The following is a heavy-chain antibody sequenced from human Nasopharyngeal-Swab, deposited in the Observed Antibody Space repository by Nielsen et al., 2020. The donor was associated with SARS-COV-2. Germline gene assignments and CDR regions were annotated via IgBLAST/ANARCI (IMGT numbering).Heavy chain of an antibody. V-gene: IGHV3-21*01. CDR1: EFSISSYS. CDR3: ARDASSSWYRLGNWYFDL. CDR2: ISSTSTYI. J-gene: IGHJ2*01. D-gene: IGHD6-13*01. Sequence: GESLKISCAASEFSISSYSMNWVRQTPGKGLEWVSSISSTSTYIYYADSVKGRFTVARDNAKNAPFLQMDSLRDEDTAVYYCARDASSSWYRLGNWYFDLWGRGTLVTVSS.